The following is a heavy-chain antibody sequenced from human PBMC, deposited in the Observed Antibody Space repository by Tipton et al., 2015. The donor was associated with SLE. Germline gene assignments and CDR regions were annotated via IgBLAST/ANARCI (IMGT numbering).Heavy chain of an antibody. D-gene: IGHD3-3*01. CDR1: GGSFSGYY. CDR3: AGGGGFFGVVIPHFCYFGL. V-gene: IGHV4-34*01. J-gene: IGHJ2*01. CDR2: INHSGST. Sequence: TLSLTCAVYGGSFSGYYWSWIRQPPGKGLEWIGEINHSGSTNYNPSLKSRVTISVDTAKNQFSLKLSSVTAADTAVYYCAGGGGFFGVVIPHFCYFGLWGRGTLVTVSS.